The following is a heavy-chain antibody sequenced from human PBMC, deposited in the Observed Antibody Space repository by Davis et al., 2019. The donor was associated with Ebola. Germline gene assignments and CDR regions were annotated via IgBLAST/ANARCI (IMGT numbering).Heavy chain of an antibody. J-gene: IGHJ6*02. V-gene: IGHV3-21*01. D-gene: IGHD3-16*01. CDR3: ARDQMITSWGMDV. CDR1: GFTFSSYG. Sequence: PGGSLRLSCAASGFTFSSYGMNWVRQAPGKGLEWVSSISSSSSYIYYADSVKGRFTISRDNAKNSLYLQMNSLRAEDTAVYYCARDQMITSWGMDVWGQGTTVTVSS. CDR2: ISSSSSYI.